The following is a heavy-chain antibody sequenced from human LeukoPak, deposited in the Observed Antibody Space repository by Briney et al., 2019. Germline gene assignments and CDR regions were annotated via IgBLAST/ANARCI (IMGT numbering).Heavy chain of an antibody. CDR1: GGSISSYY. CDR2: IYTSGST. J-gene: IGHJ4*02. Sequence: SETLSLTCTVSGGSISSYYWSWIRQRAGKGLEWIGRIYTSGSTNYNPSLKSRVTMSVDTSKNQFSLKLSSVTAADTAVYYCARSFRAPNNEINFDYWGQGTLVTVSS. V-gene: IGHV4-4*07. D-gene: IGHD3-16*01. CDR3: ARSFRAPNNEINFDY.